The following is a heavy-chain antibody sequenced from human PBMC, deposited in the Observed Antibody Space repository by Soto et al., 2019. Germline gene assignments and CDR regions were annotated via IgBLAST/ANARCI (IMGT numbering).Heavy chain of an antibody. CDR2: FDPEDGET. D-gene: IGHD2-8*01. Sequence: AASVKVSCKVSGYTLTELSMHWVRQAPGKGLEWMGGFDPEDGETIYAQKFQGRVTMTEDTSTDTAYMELSSLRSEDTAVYYCATDRGYCTNGVCYWFDYWGQGTLVTVSS. CDR1: GYTLTELS. J-gene: IGHJ4*02. CDR3: ATDRGYCTNGVCYWFDY. V-gene: IGHV1-24*01.